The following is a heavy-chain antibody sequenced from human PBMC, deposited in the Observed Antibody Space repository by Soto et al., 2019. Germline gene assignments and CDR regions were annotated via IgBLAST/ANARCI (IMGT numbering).Heavy chain of an antibody. CDR2: ISYDGSNK. D-gene: IGHD3-10*01. Sequence: GGSLRLSCAASGFTFSSYAMHWVRQAPGKGLEWVAVISYDGSNKYYADSVKGRFTISRDNSKNTLYLQMNSLRAEATAVYYCARDLGAFGSGSYYTRNSGVGMDVWGQGTTVTVSS. CDR1: GFTFSSYA. J-gene: IGHJ6*02. V-gene: IGHV3-30-3*01. CDR3: ARDLGAFGSGSYYTRNSGVGMDV.